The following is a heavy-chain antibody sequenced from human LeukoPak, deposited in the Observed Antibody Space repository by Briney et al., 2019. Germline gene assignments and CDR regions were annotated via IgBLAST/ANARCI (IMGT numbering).Heavy chain of an antibody. V-gene: IGHV3-23*01. CDR2: SSASGDSP. CDR3: AKGVYGSGSYREYFEQ. J-gene: IGHJ1*01. Sequence: GGYLRLSCTASGFTFNNYAMSWVRQAPGKGLEWVSASSASGDSPYYADSVKGRFTISRDNSKNTLDLQMNSLRVEDTAVYYCAKGVYGSGSYREYFEQWGQGTLVTVSS. CDR1: GFTFNNYA. D-gene: IGHD3-10*01.